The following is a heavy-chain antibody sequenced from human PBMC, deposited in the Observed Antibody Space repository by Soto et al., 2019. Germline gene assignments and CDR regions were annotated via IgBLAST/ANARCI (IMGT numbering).Heavy chain of an antibody. Sequence: PGWSLRLSCASSVFTVISNYMSWVRQAPGKGLEWVSVIYSGGSTYYADSVKGRFTISRDNSKNTLYLQMNSLRAEDTAVYYCARARWTRYCSGGSCWGYFDYWGQGTLVTVSS. CDR2: IYSGGST. CDR3: ARARWTRYCSGGSCWGYFDY. J-gene: IGHJ4*02. V-gene: IGHV3-53*01. CDR1: VFTVISNY. D-gene: IGHD2-15*01.